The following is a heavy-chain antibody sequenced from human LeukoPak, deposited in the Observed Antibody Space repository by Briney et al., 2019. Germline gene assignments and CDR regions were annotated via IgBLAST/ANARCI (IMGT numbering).Heavy chain of an antibody. Sequence: PSETLSLTCTVSGGSISSYYWSWIRQPAGKGLEWIGRIYTSGSTNYNPSLKSRVTMSADTSKNQFSLKLSSVTAADTAVYYCAINNWNHNYYYGMDVWGQGTTVTVSS. J-gene: IGHJ6*02. V-gene: IGHV4-4*07. CDR1: GGSISSYY. D-gene: IGHD1-14*01. CDR3: AINNWNHNYYYGMDV. CDR2: IYTSGST.